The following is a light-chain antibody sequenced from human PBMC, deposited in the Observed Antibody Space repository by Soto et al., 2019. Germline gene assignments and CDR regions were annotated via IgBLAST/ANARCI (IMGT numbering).Light chain of an antibody. V-gene: IGKV1-5*01. CDR3: QQYSTFWT. CDR2: DVS. CDR1: QGISAS. J-gene: IGKJ1*01. Sequence: DIQMTQSPSTLSASVGDRVTVTCRASQGISASLAWFQQRPGKAPKLPIYDVSSLESGVPSRFSGSGSGTEFTLTISSLQPDDFATYYCQQYSTFWTFGQGTKVEI.